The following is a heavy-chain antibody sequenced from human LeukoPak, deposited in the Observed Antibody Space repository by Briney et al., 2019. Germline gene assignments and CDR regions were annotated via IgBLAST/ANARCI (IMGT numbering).Heavy chain of an antibody. CDR2: INHSGST. J-gene: IGHJ6*03. CDR1: GGSFSGYY. Sequence: SETLSLTCAVYGGSFSGYYWSWIRQPPGKGLEWIGEINHSGSTNYNPSLKSRVTISVDTSKNQFSLKLSSVTAADTAVYYCARRPWYYYGGGYYYYMDVWGKGTTVTISS. V-gene: IGHV4-34*01. CDR3: ARRPWYYYGGGYYYYMDV. D-gene: IGHD3-10*01.